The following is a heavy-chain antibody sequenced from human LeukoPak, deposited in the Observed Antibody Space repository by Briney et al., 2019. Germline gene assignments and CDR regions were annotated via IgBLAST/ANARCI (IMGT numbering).Heavy chain of an antibody. D-gene: IGHD5-18*01. CDR1: GGSISNYH. J-gene: IGHJ4*02. Sequence: PSETLSLTCTVSGGSISNYHWSWIRQPAGKGLEWIGRINTSGSTDYNPSLKSRVTMSVDTSRNQFSLKLSSLTAADTAVYYCARSRGTTLVTRFDYWGQGTLVTVSS. CDR3: ARSRGTTLVTRFDY. CDR2: INTSGST. V-gene: IGHV4-4*07.